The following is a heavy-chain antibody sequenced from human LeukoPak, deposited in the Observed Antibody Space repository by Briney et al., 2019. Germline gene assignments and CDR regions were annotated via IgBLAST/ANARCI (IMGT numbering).Heavy chain of an antibody. CDR1: GFTVSSNY. Sequence: GGSLRLSCAASGFTVSSNYMSWVRQAPGKGLEWVSVIYSGGGTYYAASVTGRFTISRDNSKNTLYLQMNSLRAEDTAVYYCARVGGVDYYYMDVWGKGTTVTVSS. CDR3: ARVGGVDYYYMDV. CDR2: IYSGGGT. V-gene: IGHV3-53*01. J-gene: IGHJ6*03.